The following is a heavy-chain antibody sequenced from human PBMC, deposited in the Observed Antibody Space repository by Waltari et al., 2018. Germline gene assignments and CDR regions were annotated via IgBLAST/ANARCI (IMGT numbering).Heavy chain of an antibody. CDR1: GYIFINYY. CDR2: VNPDTGNA. Sequence: QVVLVQSGAEVKKPGASVKVSCKASGYIFINYYLHGVRQAPGQGPEWMGWVNPDTGNANYAHNFRGRVTMTWDTSINTAFMDLSDLKSDDTAVYYCVRDRTTMAARPGDYWGQGTLVTVSS. V-gene: IGHV1-2*07. CDR3: VRDRTTMAARPGDY. D-gene: IGHD6-6*01. J-gene: IGHJ4*02.